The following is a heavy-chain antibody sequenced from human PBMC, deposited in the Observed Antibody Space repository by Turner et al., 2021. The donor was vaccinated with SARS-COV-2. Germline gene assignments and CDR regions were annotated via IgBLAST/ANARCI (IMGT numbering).Heavy chain of an antibody. CDR3: ARDPSGTFPRGLFDS. J-gene: IGHJ4*02. CDR2: ISYSGIP. D-gene: IGHD3-10*01. CDR1: GDSITSYY. V-gene: IGHV4-59*01. Sequence: QVQLQESGPGLVKPSETLSLTCTVSGDSITSYYWNWIRQSPGTGLELIGYISYSGIPNYNPTLRSRIAISLDKSKKQFSLRLSSVTAADTAVYFCARDPSGTFPRGLFDSWGQGALVTVSS.